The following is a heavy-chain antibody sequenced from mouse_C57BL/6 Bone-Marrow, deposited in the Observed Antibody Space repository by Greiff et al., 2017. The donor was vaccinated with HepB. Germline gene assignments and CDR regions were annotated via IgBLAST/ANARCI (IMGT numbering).Heavy chain of an antibody. J-gene: IGHJ2*01. Sequence: QVQLKESGPELAKPGASVKITCKASGYAFSSSWLNWVKQRPGKGLEWIGRIYPGDGDTNYNGQFKGKATLTADKTSSTAYMQLRSLTSADSAVYFCANSLYGDYVDYWGQGTTLTVSS. CDR2: IYPGDGDT. D-gene: IGHD1-1*02. V-gene: IGHV1-82*01. CDR1: GYAFSSSW. CDR3: ANSLYGDYVDY.